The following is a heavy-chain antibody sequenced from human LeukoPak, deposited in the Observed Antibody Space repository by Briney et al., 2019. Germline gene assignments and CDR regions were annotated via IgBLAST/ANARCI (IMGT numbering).Heavy chain of an antibody. D-gene: IGHD3-22*01. CDR2: MNPNSGNT. CDR3: ARVLYYDSSGYYSRGHDY. V-gene: IGHV1-8*01. CDR1: GYTFTSYD. J-gene: IGHJ4*02. Sequence: ASVKVSCKASGYTFTSYDINWVRQATGQGLEWMGWMNPNSGNTGYAQKFQGRVTMTRNTSISTAYMELSSLRSEDTAVYYCARVLYYDSSGYYSRGHDYWGQGTLVTVSS.